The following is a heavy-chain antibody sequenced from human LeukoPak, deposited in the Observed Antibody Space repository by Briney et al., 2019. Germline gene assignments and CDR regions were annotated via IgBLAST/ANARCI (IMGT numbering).Heavy chain of an antibody. D-gene: IGHD5-18*01. CDR3: VRGGYGSLTFDY. CDR1: GGSINTYY. CDR2: IYYSGIT. V-gene: IGHV4-59*01. J-gene: IGHJ4*02. Sequence: SETLSLTCTVSGGSINTYYWSWIRQPPGKGLEWIGYIYYSGITKYNPSLKSRVTISVDTSKNQFSLKLSSVTAADTALYYCVRGGYGSLTFDYRGQGTLVTVSS.